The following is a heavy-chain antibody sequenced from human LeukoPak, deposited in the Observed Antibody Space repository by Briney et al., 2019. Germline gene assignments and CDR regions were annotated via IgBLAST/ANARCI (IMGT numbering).Heavy chain of an antibody. CDR3: ARGGYYYDSSGYYYPLDY. Sequence: PSETLSLTCAVYGGSFSGYYWSWIRQPPGKGLEWIGEINHSGSTNYNPSLKSRVTISVDTSKNQFSLKLSSVTAADTAVYYCARGGYYYDSSGYYYPLDYWGQGTLVTISS. J-gene: IGHJ4*02. CDR2: INHSGST. V-gene: IGHV4-34*01. CDR1: GGSFSGYY. D-gene: IGHD3-22*01.